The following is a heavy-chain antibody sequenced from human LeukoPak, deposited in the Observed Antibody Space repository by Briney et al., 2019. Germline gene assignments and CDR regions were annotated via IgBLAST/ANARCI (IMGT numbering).Heavy chain of an antibody. CDR1: GYTFTKYG. D-gene: IGHD3-9*01. Sequence: ASVTVSCKASGYTFTKYGISWVRQAPGQGLEWMGWISAYNGNTYYAQNFHGRVTITTDTSTSTAYMDLGRLRSDDTAVYYSARDPAGLTPGYTVYSGAPRSSWFDPWGQGTLVSVSS. CDR3: ARDPAGLTPGYTVYSGAPRSSWFDP. J-gene: IGHJ5*02. V-gene: IGHV1-18*01. CDR2: ISAYNGNT.